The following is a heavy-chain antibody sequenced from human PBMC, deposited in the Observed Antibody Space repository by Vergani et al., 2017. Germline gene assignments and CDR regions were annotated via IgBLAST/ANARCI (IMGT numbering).Heavy chain of an antibody. D-gene: IGHD2-15*01. CDR2: IIPILGIA. V-gene: IGHV1-69*08. CDR3: ATERSIGFSELPPSNWFDP. CDR1: GGTFSSYT. Sequence: QVQLVQSGAEVKKPGSSVKVSCKASGGTFSSYTISWVRQAPGQGLEWMGRIIPILGIANYAQKFQGRVTITADKSTSTAYMELSSLRSEDTAVYYCATERSIGFSELPPSNWFDPWGQGTLVTVSS. J-gene: IGHJ5*02.